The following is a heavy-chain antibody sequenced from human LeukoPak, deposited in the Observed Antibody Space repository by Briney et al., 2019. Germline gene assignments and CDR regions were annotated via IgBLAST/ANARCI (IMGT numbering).Heavy chain of an antibody. D-gene: IGHD3-3*01. CDR3: ARGGNYDFWSGYYTYSHDY. CDR1: GGSISSGGYY. CDR2: IYYSGST. J-gene: IGHJ4*02. Sequence: SETLSLTCTVSGGSISSGGYYWNWTRQHPGKGLEWIGYIYYSGSTYYNPSLKSRVTISVDTSKNQFSLKLSSVTAADTAVYYCARGGNYDFWSGYYTYSHDYWGQGTLVTVSS. V-gene: IGHV4-31*03.